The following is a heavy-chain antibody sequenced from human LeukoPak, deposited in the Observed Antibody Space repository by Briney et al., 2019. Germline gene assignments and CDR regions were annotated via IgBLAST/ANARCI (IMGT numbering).Heavy chain of an antibody. CDR1: GGSISSYY. D-gene: IGHD2-2*01. Sequence: SETLSLTCTVSGGSISSYYWSWIRQPPGKGLEWIGYIYYSGSTNYNPSLKSRVTISVDTSKNQFSLKLSSVTAADTAVYYCARVGGSSCSSTSCLGPHYWYFDLWGRGTLDTVSS. CDR3: ARVGGSSCSSTSCLGPHYWYFDL. V-gene: IGHV4-59*01. J-gene: IGHJ2*01. CDR2: IYYSGST.